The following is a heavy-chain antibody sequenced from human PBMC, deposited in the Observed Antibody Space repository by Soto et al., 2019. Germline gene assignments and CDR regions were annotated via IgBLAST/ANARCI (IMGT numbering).Heavy chain of an antibody. CDR1: GFTFSSYA. CDR3: ARAREGYCSSTSCYERYYYYGMAV. Sequence: QVQLVESGGGVVQPGRYLRLSCAASGFTFSSYAMHCVRQAPGKGLEWLAVISYDGSNNYYADSVKGRFTISRDNSKNTLYLQMNSLRAEDTAVYYCARAREGYCSSTSCYERYYYYGMAVWGQGTTVTVS. CDR2: ISYDGSNN. J-gene: IGHJ6*02. D-gene: IGHD2-2*01. V-gene: IGHV3-30-3*01.